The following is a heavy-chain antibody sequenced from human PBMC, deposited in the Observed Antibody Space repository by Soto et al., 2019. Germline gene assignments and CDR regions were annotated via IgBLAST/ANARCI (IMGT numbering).Heavy chain of an antibody. Sequence: QVQLVQSGAEVKKPGASVKVSYKASGYTFTSYGISWVRQAPGQGLEWMGWISAYNGNTNYAQKLQGRVTMTTDTSTRTAYMELRSQRSDDTAVYYCAEDAVLLWLRELSIHFWGGGTLVTV. CDR2: ISAYNGNT. V-gene: IGHV1-18*01. CDR3: AEDAVLLWLRELSIHF. J-gene: IGHJ4*02. D-gene: IGHD3-10*01. CDR1: GYTFTSYG.